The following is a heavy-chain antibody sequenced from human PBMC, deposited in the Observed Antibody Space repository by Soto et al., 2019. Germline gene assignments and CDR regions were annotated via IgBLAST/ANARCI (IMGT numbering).Heavy chain of an antibody. CDR2: INPSGGST. V-gene: IGHV1-46*01. CDR1: GYTFTSYY. Sequence: QVQLVQSGAEVKKPGASVKVSCKASGYTFTSYYMHWVRQAPGQGLEWMGIINPSGGSTSYAQKFQGRVTMTRDTSTSTVYMELSSLRSEDTAVYYCAKIPANVVTATGDWGQGTLVTVSS. J-gene: IGHJ4*02. CDR3: AKIPANVVTATGD. D-gene: IGHD2-21*02.